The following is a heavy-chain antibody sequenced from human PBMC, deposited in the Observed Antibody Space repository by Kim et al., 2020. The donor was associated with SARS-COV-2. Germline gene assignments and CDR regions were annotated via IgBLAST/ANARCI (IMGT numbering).Heavy chain of an antibody. J-gene: IGHJ1*01. Sequence: GGSLRLSCAASGFTFSAYAMTWVRQAPGKGLEWVSAISGSDGSTYYADSVKGRFIISRDNSKNTLHLQMNSLRAEDTAVYYCARHFGSSGSEFQHWGQGT. CDR1: GFTFSAYA. CDR3: ARHFGSSGSEFQH. CDR2: ISGSDGST. V-gene: IGHV3-23*01. D-gene: IGHD3-22*01.